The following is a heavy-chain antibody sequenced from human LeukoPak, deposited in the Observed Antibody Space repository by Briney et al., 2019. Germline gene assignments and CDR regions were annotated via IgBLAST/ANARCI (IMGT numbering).Heavy chain of an antibody. D-gene: IGHD2-15*01. CDR3: ARKYCSGGSCYLYFQH. CDR1: GFTFSSYS. Sequence: GGSLRLSCAASGFTFSSYSMNWVRQAPGKGLEWVSYISSSGSTIYYADSVKGRFTISRDNAKNSLYLQMNSLRAEDTAVYYCARKYCSGGSCYLYFQHWGQGTLVTVSS. CDR2: ISSSGSTI. V-gene: IGHV3-48*04. J-gene: IGHJ1*01.